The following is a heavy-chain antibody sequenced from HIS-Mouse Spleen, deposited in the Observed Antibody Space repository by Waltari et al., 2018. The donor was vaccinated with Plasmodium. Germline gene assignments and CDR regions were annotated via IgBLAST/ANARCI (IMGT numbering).Heavy chain of an antibody. CDR3: ARGILFYFDY. D-gene: IGHD2-15*01. CDR2: INHSGST. V-gene: IGHV4-34*01. J-gene: IGHJ4*02. CDR1: GGSFSGYY. Sequence: QVQLQQWGAGLLKPSETLSLTCAVYGGSFSGYYWSWIRQPPGKGLEWIGEINHSGSTNYNPSLKSRVTISVDTSKNQFSLKLSSVTAADTAVYYCARGILFYFDYWGQGTLVTVSS.